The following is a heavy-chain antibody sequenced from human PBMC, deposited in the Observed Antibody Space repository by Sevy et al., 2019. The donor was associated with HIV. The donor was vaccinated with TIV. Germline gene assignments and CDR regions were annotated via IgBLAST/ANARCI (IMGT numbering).Heavy chain of an antibody. J-gene: IGHJ6*02. Sequence: SETLSLTCAVYGGSFSGYYWSWIRQPPGKGLEWIGEINHSGSTNYNPSLKSRVTISVDTSKNQFSLKLSSVTAADTAVYYCARANYDFWSGYQPYYYYGMDVWGQGTTVTVSS. CDR3: ARANYDFWSGYQPYYYYGMDV. D-gene: IGHD3-3*01. CDR2: INHSGST. CDR1: GGSFSGYY. V-gene: IGHV4-34*01.